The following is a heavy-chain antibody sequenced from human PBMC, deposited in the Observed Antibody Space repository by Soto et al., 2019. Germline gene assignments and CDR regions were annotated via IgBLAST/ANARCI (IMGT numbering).Heavy chain of an antibody. CDR1: GGSISSYY. CDR3: ARGYSSSWYWFDP. V-gene: IGHV4-59*12. CDR2: IYYSGST. D-gene: IGHD6-13*01. Sequence: SETLSLTCTVSGGSISSYYWSWIRQPPGKGLEWIGYIYYSGSTNYNPSLKSRVTISVGKSKNQFSLKLSSVTAADTAVYYCARGYSSSWYWFDPWGQGTLVTVSS. J-gene: IGHJ5*02.